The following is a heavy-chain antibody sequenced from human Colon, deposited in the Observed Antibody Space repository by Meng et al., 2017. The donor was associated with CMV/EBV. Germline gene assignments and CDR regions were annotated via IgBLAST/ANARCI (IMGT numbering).Heavy chain of an antibody. J-gene: IGHJ4*02. V-gene: IGHV1-69*04. CDR1: GDTFNGYY. CDR3: ARDGEMATDD. CDR2: IIPILGIA. Sequence: SVKVSCKASGDTFNGYYMHWVRQAPGQGLEWMGRIIPILGIANYAQKFQGRVTITADKSTSTAYMELSSLRSEDTAVYYCARDGEMATDDWGQGTLVTVSS. D-gene: IGHD5-24*01.